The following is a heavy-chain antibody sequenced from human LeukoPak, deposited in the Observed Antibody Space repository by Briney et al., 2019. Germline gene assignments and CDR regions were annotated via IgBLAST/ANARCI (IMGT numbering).Heavy chain of an antibody. CDR1: GGSFSGYY. Sequence: SETLSLTCAVYGGSFSGYYWSWIRQPPGKGLEWIGEINHSGSTNYNPSLKSRVTISVDTSKNQFSLNLSSVTAADTAVYYCARGGRYSSGWYFNYWGQGTLVTVSS. CDR3: ARGGRYSSGWYFNY. D-gene: IGHD6-19*01. J-gene: IGHJ4*02. CDR2: INHSGST. V-gene: IGHV4-34*01.